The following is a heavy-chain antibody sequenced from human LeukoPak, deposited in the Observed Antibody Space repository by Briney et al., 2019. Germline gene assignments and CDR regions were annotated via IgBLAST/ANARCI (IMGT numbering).Heavy chain of an antibody. D-gene: IGHD3-16*02. CDR3: ARVRRSSLGELSFPDRDAFDI. CDR1: GYTFTSYG. CDR2: ISAYNGNT. V-gene: IGHV1-18*01. J-gene: IGHJ3*02. Sequence: ASVKVSCKASGYTFTSYGISWVRQAPGQGLEWMGWISAYNGNTNYAQKLQGRVTMTTDTSTSTAYMELRSLRSDDTAVYYCARVRRSSLGELSFPDRDAFDIWGQGTMVTVSS.